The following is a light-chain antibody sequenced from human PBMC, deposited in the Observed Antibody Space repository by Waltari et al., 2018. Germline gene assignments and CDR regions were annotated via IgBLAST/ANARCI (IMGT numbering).Light chain of an antibody. CDR2: ELS. CDR1: GSDVGKSAH. V-gene: IGLV2-8*01. CDR3: SSYAGSHYWV. J-gene: IGLJ3*02. Sequence: QSALTQPPAASGSPGQSVTISCTGTGSDVGKSAHVPWYQQHPGKAPKLMIYELSKRPSGVPDRFSGSKSGNTASLTVSGLQAEDEADYYCSSYAGSHYWVFGGGTKLTVL.